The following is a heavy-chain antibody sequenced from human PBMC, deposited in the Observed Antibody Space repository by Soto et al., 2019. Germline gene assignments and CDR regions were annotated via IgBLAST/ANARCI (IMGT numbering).Heavy chain of an antibody. CDR3: AHTQYCTNGLCNMYYFDY. J-gene: IGHJ4*02. CDR1: GFSLSTSGVG. D-gene: IGHD2-8*01. V-gene: IGHV2-5*01. Sequence: QITLKESGPTLVKPTQTLTLTCTFSGFSLSTSGVGVGWIRQPPGKALEWLALIYWNDDKRYSPSLKSRLTITKDTSKNQVVLTTTNMDPVDTATYYWAHTQYCTNGLCNMYYFDYWGQGTLVTVSS. CDR2: IYWNDDK.